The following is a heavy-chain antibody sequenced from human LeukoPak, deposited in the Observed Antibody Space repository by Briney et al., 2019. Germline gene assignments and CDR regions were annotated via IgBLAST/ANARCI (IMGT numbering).Heavy chain of an antibody. J-gene: IGHJ4*02. CDR2: IGTAGDT. CDR1: GFSFSTYD. D-gene: IGHD6-19*01. Sequence: GGSLGLSCAASGFSFSTYDMHWVRQATGKGLEWVSAIGTAGDTYYPGSVKGRFTISRENAKNSLYLQMNSLRAEDTAVYYCAKDREQWLADFDYWGQGTLVTVSS. V-gene: IGHV3-13*01. CDR3: AKDREQWLADFDY.